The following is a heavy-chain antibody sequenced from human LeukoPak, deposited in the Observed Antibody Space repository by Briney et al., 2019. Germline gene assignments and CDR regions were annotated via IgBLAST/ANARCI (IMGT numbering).Heavy chain of an antibody. CDR2: IYYSGST. V-gene: IGHV4-59*12. CDR1: GGSISSYY. Sequence: SETLSLTCTVSGGSISSYYWSWIRQPPGKGLEWIGYIYYSGSTNYNPSLKSRVTISVDTSKNQFSLKLSSVTAADTAVYYCGRDALVGYFSYYYMDVWGKGTTVTVSS. CDR3: GRDALVGYFSYYYMDV. J-gene: IGHJ6*03. D-gene: IGHD2-15*01.